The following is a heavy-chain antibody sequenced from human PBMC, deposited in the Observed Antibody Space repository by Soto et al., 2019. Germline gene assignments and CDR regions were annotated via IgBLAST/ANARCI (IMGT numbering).Heavy chain of an antibody. V-gene: IGHV1-69*01. CDR1: GGTFSTYS. CDR3: ARDYGHDCSGGNCYFYF. J-gene: IGHJ4*02. D-gene: IGHD2-15*01. Sequence: QVQLVQSGAEVKKPGSSVKVSCKASGGTFSTYSINWVRQAPGQGLEWMGGINPFFGAANYAQKFQGRVTITADESTSTAHIELSSVRSDDTAGYYCARDYGHDCSGGNCYFYFWGQGTLVTVSS. CDR2: INPFFGAA.